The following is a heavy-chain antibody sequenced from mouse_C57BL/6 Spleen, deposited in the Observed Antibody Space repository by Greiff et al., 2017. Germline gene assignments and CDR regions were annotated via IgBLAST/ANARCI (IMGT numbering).Heavy chain of an antibody. CDR1: GFTFSSYA. Sequence: EVNVVESGEGLVKPGGSLKLSCAASGFTFSSYAMSWVRQTPEKRLEWVAYISSGGDYIYYADTVKGRFTISRDNARNTLYLQMSSLKSEDTAMYYCTRDLAYYYGSSYGYFDVWGTGTTVTVSS. J-gene: IGHJ1*03. CDR2: ISSGGDYI. V-gene: IGHV5-9-1*02. D-gene: IGHD1-1*01. CDR3: TRDLAYYYGSSYGYFDV.